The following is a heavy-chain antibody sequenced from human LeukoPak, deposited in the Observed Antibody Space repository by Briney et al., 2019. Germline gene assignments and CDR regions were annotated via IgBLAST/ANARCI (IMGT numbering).Heavy chain of an antibody. J-gene: IGHJ6*04. Sequence: SVKASCKASGGTFSSYAISWVRQAPGQGLEWMGGIIPIFGTANYAQKFQGRVTITADKSTSTAYMELSSLRSEDTAVYYCARGLSRVVVVVAATAYYYYGMDVWGKGTTVTVSS. CDR1: GGTFSSYA. CDR2: IIPIFGTA. CDR3: ARGLSRVVVVVAATAYYYYGMDV. V-gene: IGHV1-69*06. D-gene: IGHD2-15*01.